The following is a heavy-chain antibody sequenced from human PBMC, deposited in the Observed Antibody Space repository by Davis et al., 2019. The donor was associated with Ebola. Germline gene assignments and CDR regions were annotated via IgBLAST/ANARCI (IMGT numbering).Heavy chain of an antibody. D-gene: IGHD3-16*01. CDR2: MNPYSGNA. J-gene: IGHJ4*02. Sequence: ASVKVSCKASGYTFTSYDINWVRQATGQGLEWMGWMNPYSGNAGYAQKFKVRVTMTRTTSISTAYMEVNTLRSDDTAVYYCARGAVWGDYWGQGTLVTVSS. CDR1: GYTFTSYD. CDR3: ARGAVWGDY. V-gene: IGHV1-8*01.